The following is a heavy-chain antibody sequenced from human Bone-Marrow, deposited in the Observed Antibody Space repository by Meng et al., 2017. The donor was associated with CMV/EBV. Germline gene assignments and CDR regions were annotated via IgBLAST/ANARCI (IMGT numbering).Heavy chain of an antibody. CDR3: ARLFYDYVWGSYPYYFDY. Sequence: EVQLVESGGXMVKLGGSLRLSGVASGFTFSSYSMNWVRQAPGKGLEWVSSISSSSYIYYADSVKGRFTISRDNAKNSLYLQMNSLRAEDTAVYYCARLFYDYVWGSYPYYFDYGGQGTLVTVSS. CDR2: ISSSSYI. J-gene: IGHJ4*02. D-gene: IGHD3-16*01. V-gene: IGHV3-21*01. CDR1: GFTFSSYS.